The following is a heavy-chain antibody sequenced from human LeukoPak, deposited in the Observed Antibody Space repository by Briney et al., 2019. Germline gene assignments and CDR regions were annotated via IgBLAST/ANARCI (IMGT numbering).Heavy chain of an antibody. V-gene: IGHV3-30*02. D-gene: IGHD3-10*01. CDR2: IRYDGSNK. CDR3: ANQKWRMVRGVPSLGGAFDI. CDR1: GFTISSYG. Sequence: GGSLRLSCAASGFTISSYGMHWVRQAPGKGLEWVAFIRYDGSNKNYADSVKGRFTISGDNSKNTLYLQMNSLRAEDTAVYYCANQKWRMVRGVPSLGGAFDIWGQGTMVTVS. J-gene: IGHJ3*02.